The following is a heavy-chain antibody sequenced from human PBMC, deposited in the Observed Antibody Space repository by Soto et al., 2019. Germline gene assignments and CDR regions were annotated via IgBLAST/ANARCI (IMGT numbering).Heavy chain of an antibody. CDR3: AKDRERDAWYEDY. J-gene: IGHJ4*02. Sequence: PXVSLRLSCVASGFSFSSYAMSWVRQAPGKGLEWVSVISGSDGSTYYADSVKGRFTISRDNSKNTLYLQMNSLRAEDTAVYYCAKDRERDAWYEDYWGQGTLVTVSS. CDR1: GFSFSSYA. CDR2: ISGSDGST. V-gene: IGHV3-23*01. D-gene: IGHD6-13*01.